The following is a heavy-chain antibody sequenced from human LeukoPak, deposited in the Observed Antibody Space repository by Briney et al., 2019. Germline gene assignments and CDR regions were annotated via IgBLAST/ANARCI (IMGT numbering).Heavy chain of an antibody. D-gene: IGHD3-10*01. Sequence: ASVKVSCKASGCTFTGNYIHWVRQAPGQDFEWMGWINPSSGGSNHAQTFQGRVTMTRDTSISTAYMELSSLTSDDTAVYYCARLMRFGEFYGMDVWGQGTTVTVPS. J-gene: IGHJ6*02. V-gene: IGHV1-2*02. CDR3: ARLMRFGEFYGMDV. CDR2: INPSSGGS. CDR1: GCTFTGNY.